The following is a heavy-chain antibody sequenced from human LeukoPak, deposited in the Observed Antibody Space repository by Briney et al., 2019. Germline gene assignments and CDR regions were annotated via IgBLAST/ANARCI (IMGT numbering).Heavy chain of an antibody. CDR1: GFTFSSYA. D-gene: IGHD3-10*01. J-gene: IGHJ4*02. V-gene: IGHV3-23*01. CDR3: AKVGGMVRGITVYYFDY. CDR2: VSISGDTT. Sequence: GGSLRLSCAASGFTFSSYAMGWVRQAPGKGLEWVSVVSISGDTTYHADSVKGRFTISRDNSKNTLYLQMNSLRAEDTAIYYCAKVGGMVRGITVYYFDYWGLGTLVTVSS.